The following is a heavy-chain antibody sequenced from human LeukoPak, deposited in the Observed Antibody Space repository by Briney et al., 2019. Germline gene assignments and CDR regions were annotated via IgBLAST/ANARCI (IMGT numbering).Heavy chain of an antibody. CDR2: IYPGDSDT. V-gene: IGHV5-51*01. Sequence: KDGESLKISCKGSGYSFTSYWIGWVRQMPGKGLEWMGIIYPGDSDTRYSPSFQGQVTISADKSISTAYLQWSSLKASDTAMYYCARPRRGYGGTIIGAFDIWGQGTMVTVSS. CDR3: ARPRRGYGGTIIGAFDI. J-gene: IGHJ3*02. CDR1: GYSFTSYW. D-gene: IGHD4-23*01.